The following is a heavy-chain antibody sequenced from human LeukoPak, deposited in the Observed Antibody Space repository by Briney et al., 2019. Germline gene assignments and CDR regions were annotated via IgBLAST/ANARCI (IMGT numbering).Heavy chain of an antibody. D-gene: IGHD2-8*02. CDR3: ARGGVMIYYYYMDV. J-gene: IGHJ6*03. V-gene: IGHV1-2*02. CDR1: GYTFTGYY. CDR2: INPNSGGT. Sequence: ASVKVSCKASGYTFTGYYMHWVRQAPGQGLEWMGWINPNSGGTNYAQKFQGRVTMTRDTSISTAYMELSRPRSDDTAVYYCARGGVMIYYYYMDVWGKGTTVTISS.